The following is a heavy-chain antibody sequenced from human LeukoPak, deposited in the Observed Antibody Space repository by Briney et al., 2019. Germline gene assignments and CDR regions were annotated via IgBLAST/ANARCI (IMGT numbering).Heavy chain of an antibody. V-gene: IGHV1-2*02. J-gene: IGHJ4*02. CDR1: GYTFTGYY. CDR3: ARGHRYCSSTSCYTDY. D-gene: IGHD2-2*02. Sequence: ASVKVSCTASGYTFTGYYMHWVRQAPGQGLEWMGWINPNSGGTNYAQKFQGRVTMTRDTSISTAYMELSRLRSDDTAVYYCARGHRYCSSTSCYTDYWGQGTLVTVSS. CDR2: INPNSGGT.